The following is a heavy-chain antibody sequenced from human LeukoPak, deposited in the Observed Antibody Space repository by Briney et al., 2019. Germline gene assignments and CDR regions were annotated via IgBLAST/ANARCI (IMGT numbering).Heavy chain of an antibody. V-gene: IGHV4-59*01. CDR3: ARDGIAVAGPVT. D-gene: IGHD6-19*01. J-gene: IGHJ5*02. CDR2: IYYSGST. Sequence: SETLSLTCTVSGGSISSYYWSWIRQPPGKGLEWIGYIYYSGSTNYNPSLKSRVTISVDTSKNQFSLKLSSVTAADTAVYYCARDGIAVAGPVTWGQGTLVTVSS. CDR1: GGSISSYY.